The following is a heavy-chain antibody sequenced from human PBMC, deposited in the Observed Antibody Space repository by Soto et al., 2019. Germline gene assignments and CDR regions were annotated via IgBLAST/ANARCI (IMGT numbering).Heavy chain of an antibody. CDR1: GGSFSGYY. Sequence: LSRTCAVYGGSFSGYYWSWIRQPPGKGLEWIGEINHSGSTNYNPSLKSRVTISVDTSKNQFSLKLSSVTAADTAVYYCARGGIITGTTRGGAWFDPWGQGTLVTVSS. CDR3: ARGGIITGTTRGGAWFDP. V-gene: IGHV4-34*01. D-gene: IGHD1-7*01. CDR2: INHSGST. J-gene: IGHJ5*02.